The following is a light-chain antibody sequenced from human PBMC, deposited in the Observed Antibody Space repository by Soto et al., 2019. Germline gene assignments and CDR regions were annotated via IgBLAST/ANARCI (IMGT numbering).Light chain of an antibody. J-gene: IGLJ1*01. CDR3: SSYTSSHYV. CDR2: DVS. Sequence: QSALTQPASVSGSPGQSITMSCTGTSSDVGGYNYVSWYQQHPGKAPKLMIYDVSNRPSGVSNRFSGSKSGNTASLTISGLQAEDEADYYCSSYTSSHYVFGTGTKVTVL. CDR1: SSDVGGYNY. V-gene: IGLV2-14*01.